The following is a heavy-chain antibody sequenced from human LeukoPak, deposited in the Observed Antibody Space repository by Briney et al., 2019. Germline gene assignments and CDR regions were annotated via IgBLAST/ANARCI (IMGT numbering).Heavy chain of an antibody. D-gene: IGHD6-13*01. CDR2: ISYDGSTN. J-gene: IGHJ6*02. Sequence: XRQAPGKGLEWVAVISYDGSTNYYADSVKGRFTISRDNSKNTLYLQMNSLRAEDTAVYYCARDAGAARYHGMDVWGQGTTVTVPS. CDR3: ARDAGAARYHGMDV. V-gene: IGHV3-30*04.